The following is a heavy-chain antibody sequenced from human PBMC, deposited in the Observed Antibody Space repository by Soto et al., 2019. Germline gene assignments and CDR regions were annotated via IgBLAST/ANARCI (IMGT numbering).Heavy chain of an antibody. V-gene: IGHV3-30-3*01. D-gene: IGHD3-22*01. J-gene: IGHJ3*01. Sequence: QVQLVESGGGVVQPGGSLRISCTASGFNFGSRPMHWVRQVSGTGLEWVAGIGHDGIGKYYADSVKGRFTISRDNYKKRMYLEMNSLATEDTAVYYCARVYRSSGYAGAFDLWGQGTNVPGSS. CDR2: IGHDGIGK. CDR1: GFNFGSRP. CDR3: ARVYRSSGYAGAFDL.